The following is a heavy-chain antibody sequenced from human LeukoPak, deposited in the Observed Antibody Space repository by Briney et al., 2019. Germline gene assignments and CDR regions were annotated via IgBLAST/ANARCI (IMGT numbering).Heavy chain of an antibody. CDR2: ISWNSGSI. D-gene: IGHD6-6*01. CDR3: TKGVAARPGNYYFDY. J-gene: IGHJ4*02. Sequence: GGSLRLSCAASGFTFSSYGMHWVRQAPGKGLEWVSGISWNSGSIGYADSVKGRFTISRDNAKNSLYLQMNSLRAEDMALYYCTKGVAARPGNYYFDYWGQGTLVTVSS. CDR1: GFTFSSYG. V-gene: IGHV3-9*03.